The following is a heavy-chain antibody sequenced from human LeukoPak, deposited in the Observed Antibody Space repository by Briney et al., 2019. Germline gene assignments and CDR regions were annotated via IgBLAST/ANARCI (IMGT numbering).Heavy chain of an antibody. V-gene: IGHV3-48*04. Sequence: GGSLRLSCAPSGFTFSSYWMGWVRQAPGKGLEWVSYISSSSSTIYYADSVKGRFTISRDNAKNSLYLQMNSLRAEDTAVYYCARGYSYGYVDYWGQGTLVTVSS. CDR3: ARGYSYGYVDY. CDR1: GFTFSSYW. J-gene: IGHJ4*02. CDR2: ISSSSSTI. D-gene: IGHD5-18*01.